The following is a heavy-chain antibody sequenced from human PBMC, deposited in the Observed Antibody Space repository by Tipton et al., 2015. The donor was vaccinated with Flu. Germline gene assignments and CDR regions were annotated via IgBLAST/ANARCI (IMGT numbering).Heavy chain of an antibody. CDR3: ARHRAVVGATSAFDY. CDR1: GGSISSYY. CDR2: IYYSGST. D-gene: IGHD1-26*01. V-gene: IGHV4-59*08. Sequence: GLVKPSETLSLTCTVSGGSISSYYWSWIRQPPGKGLEWIGYIYYSGSTNYNPSLKSRVTISVDASKNRFSLKLSSVTAADTAVYYCARHRAVVGATSAFDYWGQGTLVTVSS. J-gene: IGHJ4*02.